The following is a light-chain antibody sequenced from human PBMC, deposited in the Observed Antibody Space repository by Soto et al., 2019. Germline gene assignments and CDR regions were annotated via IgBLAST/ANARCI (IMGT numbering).Light chain of an antibody. J-gene: IGKJ1*01. V-gene: IGKV1-39*01. CDR2: TAS. Sequence: ITCPASQSISSYLNWYQQKPGKAPKLLIYTASSLQSGVPSRFSGSGSGTDFTLTISSLQPEDFATYYCQQSYSTPFTFGQGTKVDIK. CDR1: QSISSY. CDR3: QQSYSTPFT.